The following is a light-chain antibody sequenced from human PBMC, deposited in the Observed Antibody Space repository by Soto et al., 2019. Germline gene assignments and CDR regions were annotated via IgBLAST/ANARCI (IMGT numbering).Light chain of an antibody. CDR3: QQYNIWPFS. Sequence: SPATLSVSPGERATLSCRAGQGVTTNFAWYQQKSGQSPRLLIYDVSIRATGVPARFSATGSETDFTLTISGLQSEDSAVYFCQQYNIWPFSFGQGTRLDFK. CDR1: QGVTTN. J-gene: IGKJ5*01. CDR2: DVS. V-gene: IGKV3-15*01.